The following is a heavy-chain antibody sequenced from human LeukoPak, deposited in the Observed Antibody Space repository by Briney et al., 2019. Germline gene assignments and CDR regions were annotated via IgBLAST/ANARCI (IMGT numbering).Heavy chain of an antibody. CDR1: GYTFTYYG. V-gene: IGHV1-18*01. J-gene: IGHJ5*02. CDR3: ATHRRGLGGYQTSNWFDP. D-gene: IGHD5-12*01. Sequence: ASVKVSCKASGYTFTYYGISWVRQAPGQGLEWMGWISAYNGNTDYAQMLQGRVTMTTDTSTSTAYMELRSLRSDDTAVYYCATHRRGLGGYQTSNWFDPWGQGTLVTVSS. CDR2: ISAYNGNT.